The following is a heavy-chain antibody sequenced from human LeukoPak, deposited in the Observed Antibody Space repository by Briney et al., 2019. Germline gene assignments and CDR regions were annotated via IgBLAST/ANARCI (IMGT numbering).Heavy chain of an antibody. J-gene: IGHJ4*02. CDR1: GYTFTSYG. CDR3: ARDQSYYDSSGYYYYFDY. V-gene: IGHV1-18*01. CDR2: ISAYNGNT. Sequence: GASVKVSCKASGYTFTSYGISWVRQAPGQGLEWMGWISAYNGNTNYAQKLQGRVTMTKDTSTSTAYMELRSLRSDDTAVYYCARDQSYYDSSGYYYYFDYWGQGTLVTVSS. D-gene: IGHD3-22*01.